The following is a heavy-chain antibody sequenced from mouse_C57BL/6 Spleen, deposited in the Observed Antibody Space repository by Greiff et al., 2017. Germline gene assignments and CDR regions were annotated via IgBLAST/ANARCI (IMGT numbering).Heavy chain of an antibody. V-gene: IGHV3-6*01. CDR1: GYSITSGYY. Sequence: EVQRVESGPGLVKPSQSLSLTCSVTGYSITSGYYWNWIRQFPGNKLEWMGYISYDGSNNYNPSLKNRISITRDTSKNQFFLKLNSVTTEDTATYYCARGSLLRDYWGQGTTLTVSS. J-gene: IGHJ2*01. CDR2: ISYDGSN. CDR3: ARGSLLRDY. D-gene: IGHD1-1*01.